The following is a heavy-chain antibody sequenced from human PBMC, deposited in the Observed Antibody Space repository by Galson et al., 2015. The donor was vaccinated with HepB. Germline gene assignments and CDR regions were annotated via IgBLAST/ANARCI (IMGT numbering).Heavy chain of an antibody. Sequence: SVKVSCKASGGTFSSYAISWVRQAPGQGLEWTGGIIPIFGTANYAQKFQGRVTITADESTSTAYMELSSLRSEDTAVYYCARERGRGGYCSSTSCYTGDFQHWGQGTLVTVSS. J-gene: IGHJ1*01. D-gene: IGHD2-2*02. CDR1: GGTFSSYA. V-gene: IGHV1-69*13. CDR3: ARERGRGGYCSSTSCYTGDFQH. CDR2: IIPIFGTA.